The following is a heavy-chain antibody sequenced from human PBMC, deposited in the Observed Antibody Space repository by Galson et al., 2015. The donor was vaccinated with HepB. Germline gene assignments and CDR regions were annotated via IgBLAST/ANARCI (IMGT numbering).Heavy chain of an antibody. CDR3: AREAGTTSAGYYYGMDV. V-gene: IGHV1-3*01. CDR1: GYTFTSYA. CDR2: INAGNGNT. Sequence: SVKVSCKASGYTFTSYAMHWVRQAPGQRLEWMGWINAGNGNTKYSQKFQGRVTITRDTSASTAYMELSSLRSEDTAVYYCAREAGTTSAGYYYGMDVWGQGTTVTVSS. J-gene: IGHJ6*02. D-gene: IGHD1-1*01.